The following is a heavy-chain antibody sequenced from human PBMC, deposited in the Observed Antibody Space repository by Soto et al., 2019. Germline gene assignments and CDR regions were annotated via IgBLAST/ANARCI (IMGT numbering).Heavy chain of an antibody. J-gene: IGHJ6*02. CDR3: ARGPHYYGSGSYRAYYYYYGMEV. Sequence: PGWALRLSCAASGFTVSSYEMNWVRQAPGKGLEGVSYISSSGSTIYYADSVKGRFTISRDNAKNSLYLQMNSLRAEDTAVYYCARGPHYYGSGSYRAYYYYYGMEVWGQGTTVTVSS. CDR1: GFTVSSYE. V-gene: IGHV3-48*03. CDR2: ISSSGSTI. D-gene: IGHD3-10*01.